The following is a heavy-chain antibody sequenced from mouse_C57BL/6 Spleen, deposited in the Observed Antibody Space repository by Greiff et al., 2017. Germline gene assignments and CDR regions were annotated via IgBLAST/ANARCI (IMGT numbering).Heavy chain of an antibody. V-gene: IGHV1-59*01. D-gene: IGHD2-5*01. Sequence: QVQLQQPGAELVRPGTSVKLSCKASGYTFTSYWMHWVKQRPGQGLEWIGVIDPSDSYTNYNQKFKGKATLTVDTSSSTVYMQLSSLTSEDSAVYYCSRYGYSNYSYYYAMDYWGQGTSVTVSS. CDR3: SRYGYSNYSYYYAMDY. CDR2: IDPSDSYT. J-gene: IGHJ4*01. CDR1: GYTFTSYW.